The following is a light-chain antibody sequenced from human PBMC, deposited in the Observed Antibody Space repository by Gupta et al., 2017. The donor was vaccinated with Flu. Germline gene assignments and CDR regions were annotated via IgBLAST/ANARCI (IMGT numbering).Light chain of an antibody. Sequence: TFNIGKNYVSWYQRLPGAAPKLLIYDNNKRPSGIPDRFSGSKSGTSATLGITGLQTGDEGDYYCGTWDATLSLVVFGGGTYLTVL. CDR2: DNN. CDR3: GTWDATLSLVV. CDR1: TFNIGKNY. V-gene: IGLV1-51*01. J-gene: IGLJ2*01.